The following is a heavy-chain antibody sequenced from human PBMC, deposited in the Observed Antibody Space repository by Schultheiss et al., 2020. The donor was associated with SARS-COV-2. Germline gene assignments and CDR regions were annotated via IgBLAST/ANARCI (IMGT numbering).Heavy chain of an antibody. CDR2: INSDGSST. CDR3: AREVYQPGGAWYYYYGMDV. V-gene: IGHV3-74*01. J-gene: IGHJ6*02. D-gene: IGHD2-2*01. Sequence: ETLSLTCTVSGYSISSGYYWGWIRQPPGKGLVWVSRINSDGSSTSYADSVKGRFTISRDNAKNTLYLQMNSLRAEDTAVYYCAREVYQPGGAWYYYYGMDVWGQGTTVTVSS. CDR1: GYSISSGYY.